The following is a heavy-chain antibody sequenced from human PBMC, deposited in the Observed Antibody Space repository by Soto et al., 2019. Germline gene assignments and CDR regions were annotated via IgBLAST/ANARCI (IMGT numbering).Heavy chain of an antibody. CDR3: ARGPSPIYGSGSYYRNWFDP. D-gene: IGHD3-10*01. J-gene: IGHJ5*02. Sequence: QVQLQQWGAGLLKPSETLSLTCAVYSGSFSGYYWSWIRQPPGKGLEWIGEINHSGSTNYNPSLKRRVTKSVEPPKNQSSLKLSSATAAATAVYYCARGPSPIYGSGSYYRNWFDPWGQGTLVTVSS. V-gene: IGHV4-34*01. CDR1: SGSFSGYY. CDR2: INHSGST.